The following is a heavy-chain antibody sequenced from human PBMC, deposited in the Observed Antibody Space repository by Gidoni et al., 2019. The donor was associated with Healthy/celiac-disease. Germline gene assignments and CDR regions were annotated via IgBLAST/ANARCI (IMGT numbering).Heavy chain of an antibody. D-gene: IGHD2-2*01. CDR1: GFTFSDYY. J-gene: IGHJ5*02. CDR3: ARDHRGYCSSTSCYELEYNWFDP. Sequence: QVQLVESGGGLVKPGGSLRLSCAASGFTFSDYYMSWIRQAPGKGLEGVSYISSSSSYTNYADSGKGRFTISRDNAKNSLYLQMNSLRAEDTAVYYCARDHRGYCSSTSCYELEYNWFDPWGQGTLVTVSS. V-gene: IGHV3-11*06. CDR2: ISSSSSYT.